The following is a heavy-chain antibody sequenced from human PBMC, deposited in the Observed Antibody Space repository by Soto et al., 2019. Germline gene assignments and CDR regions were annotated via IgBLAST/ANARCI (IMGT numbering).Heavy chain of an antibody. D-gene: IGHD6-13*01. CDR3: AKDSYSSSWYSYGMDV. V-gene: IGHV3-30*18. CDR2: ISYDGSNK. CDR1: GFTFSSYG. Sequence: QVQLVESGGGVVQPGRSLRLSCAASGFTFSSYGMHWVRQAPGKGLEWVAVISYDGSNKYYADSVKGRFTISRDNSKNTLYLQMNSLRAEDTAVYYCAKDSYSSSWYSYGMDVW. J-gene: IGHJ6*01.